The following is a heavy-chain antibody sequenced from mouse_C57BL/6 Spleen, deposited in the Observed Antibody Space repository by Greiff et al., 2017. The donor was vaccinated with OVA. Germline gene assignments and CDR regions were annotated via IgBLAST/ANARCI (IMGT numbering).Heavy chain of an antibody. J-gene: IGHJ2*01. CDR3: ARGGVSYYGSSDCFDY. CDR2: IYPGDGDT. V-gene: IGHV1-82*01. CDR1: GYAFSSSW. D-gene: IGHD1-1*01. Sequence: QVQLQQSGPELVKPGASVKISCKASGYAFSSSWMNWVKQRPGKGLEWIGRIYPGDGDTNYNGKFKGKATLTADKSSSTAYMQLSSLTSDDSAVYFGARGGVSYYGSSDCFDYWGQGTTLTVSS.